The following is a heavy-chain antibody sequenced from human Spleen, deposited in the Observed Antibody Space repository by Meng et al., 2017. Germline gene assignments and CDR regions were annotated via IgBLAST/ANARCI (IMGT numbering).Heavy chain of an antibody. V-gene: IGHV4-4*02. CDR3: ARFDISTAGRGDY. CDR1: GGSISSSVW. D-gene: IGHD3-10*01. CDR2: IFHSGST. J-gene: IGHJ4*02. Sequence: VRIKGSGPGLVSPSGTLSLTCAVSGGSISSSVWWSWVRQPPGKGLEWIGEIFHSGSTSYNLSLKSRVTISVDKSKNQFSLLVSSVTAADTATYYCARFDISTAGRGDYWGQGTLVTVSS.